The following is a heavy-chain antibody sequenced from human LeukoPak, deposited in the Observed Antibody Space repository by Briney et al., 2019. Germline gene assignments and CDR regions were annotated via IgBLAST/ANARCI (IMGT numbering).Heavy chain of an antibody. CDR3: VRGVTQFDY. V-gene: IGHV3-7*01. D-gene: IGHD3-10*01. CDR2: IKQDGSEK. J-gene: IGHJ4*02. CDR1: GFTFSGYW. Sequence: GRSLRLSCAASGFTFSGYWMSWVRQAPGKGLEWVANIKQDGSEKYYVDSVKGRFTISRDNAKNSLYLQMNSLRAEDTAVYYCVRGVTQFDYWGQGTLVTVSS.